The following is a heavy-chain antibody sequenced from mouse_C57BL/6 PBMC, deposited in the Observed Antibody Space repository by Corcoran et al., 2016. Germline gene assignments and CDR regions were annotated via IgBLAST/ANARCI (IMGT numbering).Heavy chain of an antibody. D-gene: IGHD1-3*01. V-gene: IGHV14-1*01. J-gene: IGHJ3*01. CDR1: GFCIKDYY. CDR3: TPFNSY. Sequence: EVQLQQTGAEFVRPGASVKLSCTASGFCIKDYYMHWVKQRPEQGLEWIGRIDPEDGDTEYAPKFQGKATMTADKSSNTAYLQLSSLTSEDTAVYYCTPFNSYWGQGTLVTVSA. CDR2: IDPEDGDT.